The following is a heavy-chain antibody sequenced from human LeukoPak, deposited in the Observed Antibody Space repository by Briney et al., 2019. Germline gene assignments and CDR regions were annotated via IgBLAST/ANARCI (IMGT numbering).Heavy chain of an antibody. V-gene: IGHV1-2*02. Sequence: ASVKVSCKGSGYSFSNYGVSWVRQAPGQGLEWMGWINPNSGDTNYAQKFQGRVTMTRDTSIHTAYMELSRLRSDDTAVYYCARGTANSNYLPLTWGQGTLVTVSS. CDR2: INPNSGDT. CDR1: GYSFSNYG. J-gene: IGHJ4*02. CDR3: ARGTANSNYLPLT. D-gene: IGHD4-11*01.